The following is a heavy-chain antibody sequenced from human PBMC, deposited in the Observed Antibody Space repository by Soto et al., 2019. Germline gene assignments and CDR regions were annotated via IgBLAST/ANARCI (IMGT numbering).Heavy chain of an antibody. Sequence: EVQLVESGGGLVQPGGSLRLSCAASGFTFSSYWMHWVRQAPGKGLVWVSRINTDGSSTSYADSVKGRFTISRDNAKTTLYLQMNSLTAEDTAVYFCARGETGHSSSSIYWGQGSPVTVSS. J-gene: IGHJ4*02. CDR1: GFTFSSYW. CDR2: INTDGSST. D-gene: IGHD6-6*01. CDR3: ARGETGHSSSSIY. V-gene: IGHV3-74*01.